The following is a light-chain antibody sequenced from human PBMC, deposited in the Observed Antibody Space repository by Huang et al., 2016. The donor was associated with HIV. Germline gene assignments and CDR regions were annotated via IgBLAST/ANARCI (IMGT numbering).Light chain of an antibody. CDR1: QSVSSN. CDR3: QQYNNWPPLFT. V-gene: IGKV3-15*01. CDR2: GAF. J-gene: IGKJ3*01. Sequence: EIVMTQSPATLSVSPGERATLSCRASQSVSSNLAWYQQKPGQAPRLLSYGAFTRATGIPARFSGSGSGTEFTLTISSLQSEDFAVYYCQQYNNWPPLFTFGPGTKVDIK.